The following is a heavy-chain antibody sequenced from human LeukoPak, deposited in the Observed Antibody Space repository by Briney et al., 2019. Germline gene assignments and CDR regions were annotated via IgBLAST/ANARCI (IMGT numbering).Heavy chain of an antibody. J-gene: IGHJ3*02. Sequence: PGGSLRLSCAASGFTFDDYAMHWVRHAPGRGLEWVSGISWNSGSIGYADSVKGRFTISRDNAKNSLYLQMNSLRAEDTALYYCAKAKGGSTVRGAFDIWGQGTMVTVSS. CDR1: GFTFDDYA. CDR3: AKAKGGSTVRGAFDI. D-gene: IGHD3-10*01. CDR2: ISWNSGSI. V-gene: IGHV3-9*01.